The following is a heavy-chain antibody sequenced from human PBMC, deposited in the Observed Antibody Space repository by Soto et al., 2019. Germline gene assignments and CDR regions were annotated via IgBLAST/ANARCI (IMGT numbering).Heavy chain of an antibody. V-gene: IGHV4-31*03. CDR3: ARALRITIFFDY. J-gene: IGHJ4*02. D-gene: IGHD3-3*01. CDR2: IHYSGVT. CDR1: GGSISSGDYY. Sequence: SETLSLTCTVSGGSISSGDYYWSWIRQHPGKGLEWIGYIHYSGVTYYNPSLKSRVSILVDTSKNQFSLKLSSLTAADTAVYYCARALRITIFFDYWGQGTLVTVSS.